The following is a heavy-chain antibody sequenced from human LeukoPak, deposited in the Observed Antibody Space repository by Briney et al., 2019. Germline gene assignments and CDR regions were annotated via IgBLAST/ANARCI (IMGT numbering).Heavy chain of an antibody. Sequence: GGSLRLSCAASGFTFDDYAMHWVRQAPGKGLEWVSLISGDGGSTYYADSVKGRFTISRHNSKNTLYLQMNSLRAEDTAVYYCARVGGTSPAAFAYWGQGTLVTVSS. CDR2: ISGDGGST. CDR3: ARVGGTSPAAFAY. D-gene: IGHD2-2*01. CDR1: GFTFDDYA. V-gene: IGHV3-43*02. J-gene: IGHJ4*02.